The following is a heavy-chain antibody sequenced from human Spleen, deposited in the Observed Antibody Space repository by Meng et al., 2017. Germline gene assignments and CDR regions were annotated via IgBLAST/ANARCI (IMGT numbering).Heavy chain of an antibody. CDR3: ARGRYHGSGSYSYFDY. Sequence: GGSLRLSCAASGFTFSSYAMHRVRQAPGKGLEWVALMSYDGSNKCYADSVKGRFTISRDSSSNTLYLQMNSLRAEDTAVYYCARGRYHGSGSYSYFDYWGQGTLVTVSS. CDR2: MSYDGSNK. J-gene: IGHJ4*02. D-gene: IGHD3-10*01. V-gene: IGHV3-30*04. CDR1: GFTFSSYA.